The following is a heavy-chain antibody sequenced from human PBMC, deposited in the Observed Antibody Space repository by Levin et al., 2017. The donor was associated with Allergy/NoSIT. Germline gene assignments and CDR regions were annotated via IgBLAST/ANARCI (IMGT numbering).Heavy chain of an antibody. V-gene: IGHV3-9*01. D-gene: IGHD5-18*01. CDR2: ISWNSGDI. J-gene: IGHJ4*02. CDR3: AKDITGYSYGAFDY. Sequence: HSGGSLRLSCATSGFTFDDYAMHWVRQVPGKGLEWVSGISWNSGDIGYADSVKGRFTISRDNAKRSLYLQMNSLRVEDTALYYCAKDITGYSYGAFDYWGQGTLVTVSS. CDR1: GFTFDDYA.